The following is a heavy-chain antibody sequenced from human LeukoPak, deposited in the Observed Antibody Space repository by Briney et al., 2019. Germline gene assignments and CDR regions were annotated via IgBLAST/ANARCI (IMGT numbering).Heavy chain of an antibody. V-gene: IGHV1-69*13. Sequence: ASVKVSCKPSGGTFSSYAISWVRQAPGQGLEWMGGIIPIFGTANYAQKFQGRVTITADESTSTAYMELSSLRSEDTAVYYCARASSGSFTIYYWGQGTLVTVSS. CDR3: ARASSGSFTIYY. CDR2: IIPIFGTA. CDR1: GGTFSSYA. D-gene: IGHD3-10*01. J-gene: IGHJ4*02.